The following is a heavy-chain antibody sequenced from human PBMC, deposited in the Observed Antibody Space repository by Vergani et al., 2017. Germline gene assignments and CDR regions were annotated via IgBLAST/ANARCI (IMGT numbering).Heavy chain of an antibody. J-gene: IGHJ3*02. CDR2: ISYDGSNK. CDR1: GFTFSSYA. Sequence: QVQLVESGGGVVQPGRSLRLSCAASGFTFSSYAMHWVRQAPGQGLEWVAVISYDGSNKYYADSVKGRFTISRDNSKNTLYLQMNSLRAEDTAVYYCARAEDAFDIWGQGTMVTVSS. V-gene: IGHV3-30*01. CDR3: ARAEDAFDI.